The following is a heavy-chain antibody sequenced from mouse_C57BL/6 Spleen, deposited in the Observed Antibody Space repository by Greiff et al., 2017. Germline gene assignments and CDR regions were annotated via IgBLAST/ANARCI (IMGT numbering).Heavy chain of an antibody. CDR2: INPNNGGT. Sequence: VQLQQSGPELVKPGASVTIPCKASGYTFPDYNLDCVKQSHGKSLEWIGDINPNNGGTIYNQKFKGKATLTVDKSSSTAYMELRGLTSEDTAVYYCARRGYYAMDDWGQGTSVTVSS. CDR1: GYTFPDYN. V-gene: IGHV1-18*01. J-gene: IGHJ4*01. CDR3: ARRGYYAMDD.